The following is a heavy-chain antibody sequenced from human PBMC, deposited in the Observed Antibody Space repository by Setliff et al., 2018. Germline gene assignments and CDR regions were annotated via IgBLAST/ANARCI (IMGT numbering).Heavy chain of an antibody. CDR3: AALDWGENFYNVDV. D-gene: IGHD7-27*01. V-gene: IGHV3-23*05. J-gene: IGHJ6*03. CDR2: IKDSDYST. Sequence: GGSLRLSCVGSGFTISGYAMTWVRQVPGKGLEWISSIKDSDYSTYYADSVKGRFTISRDNARNALYLQMVSLRGEDTGVYFCAALDWGENFYNVDVWGKGTTVTVSS. CDR1: GFTISGYA.